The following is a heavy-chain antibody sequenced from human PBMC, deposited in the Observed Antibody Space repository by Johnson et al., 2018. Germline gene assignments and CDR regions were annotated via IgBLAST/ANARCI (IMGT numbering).Heavy chain of an antibody. J-gene: IGHJ6*02. Sequence: VQLVESGGGLVQPGGSLRLSCAASGFTFSSYGMHWVRQAPGKGLEWVAVISYDGSNKYYADSVKGRFTSSRDNSKNTLYLQMNSLRAEDTAVYYCARVLAGGMDGWGQGTTVTVSS. CDR3: ARVLAGGMDG. CDR2: ISYDGSNK. CDR1: GFTFSSYG. D-gene: IGHD2/OR15-2a*01. V-gene: IGHV3-30*03.